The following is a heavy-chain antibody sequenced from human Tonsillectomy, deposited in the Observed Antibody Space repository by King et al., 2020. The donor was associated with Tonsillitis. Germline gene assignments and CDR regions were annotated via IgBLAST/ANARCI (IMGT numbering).Heavy chain of an antibody. CDR1: GYTFTNYW. J-gene: IGHJ4*02. Sequence: QLVQSGAEVKKPGESLKISCKGSGYTFTNYWIAWVRQMPGKGLEWMGIIYPGDSDTRYSPSFQGQVTISADKSISTAYLQGSSLKASDTAMYFCARRVGYCSGDSCYFDYWGQGTLVTVSS. D-gene: IGHD2-15*01. CDR3: ARRVGYCSGDSCYFDY. CDR2: IYPGDSDT. V-gene: IGHV5-51*01.